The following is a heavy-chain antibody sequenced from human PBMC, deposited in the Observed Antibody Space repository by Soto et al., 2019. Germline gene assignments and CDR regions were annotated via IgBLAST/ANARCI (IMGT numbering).Heavy chain of an antibody. CDR1: GFTFSSYG. CDR2: ISSSSSYI. J-gene: IGHJ4*02. CDR3: ARDPSRCSGGSCYSLIDY. D-gene: IGHD2-15*01. Sequence: EVQLVESGGGLVKPGGSLRLSCAASGFTFSSYGMNWVRQAPGKGLEWVSSISSSSSYIYYADSVKGRFTISRDNAKNSLYLQMNSLRAEDTAVYYCARDPSRCSGGSCYSLIDYWGQGTLVTVSS. V-gene: IGHV3-21*01.